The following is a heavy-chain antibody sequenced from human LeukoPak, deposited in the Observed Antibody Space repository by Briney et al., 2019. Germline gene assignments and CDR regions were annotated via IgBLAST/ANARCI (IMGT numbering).Heavy chain of an antibody. V-gene: IGHV1-69*13. Sequence: SVTVSCTASGGTFSSYAISWVRQAPGQGLEWMGGIIPIFGTANYAQKFQGRVTNTADESTSTAYMELSSLRSEDTAVYYCAREYYYDSSGYLFDYWGQGTLVTVSS. CDR2: IIPIFGTA. D-gene: IGHD3-22*01. CDR3: AREYYYDSSGYLFDY. J-gene: IGHJ4*02. CDR1: GGTFSSYA.